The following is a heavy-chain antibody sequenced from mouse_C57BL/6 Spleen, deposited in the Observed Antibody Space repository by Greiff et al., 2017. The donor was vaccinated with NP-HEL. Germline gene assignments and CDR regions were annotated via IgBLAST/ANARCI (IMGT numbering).Heavy chain of an antibody. CDR1: GYTFTSYW. CDR3: TRSTHYYDYDGFDV. J-gene: IGHJ1*03. D-gene: IGHD2-4*01. Sequence: QVQLQQSGAELVKPGASVKLSCKASGYTFTSYWMHWVKQRPGQGLEWIGMIHPNSGSTNYNEKFKSKATLTVDKSSSTAYLQPSSLTSEDSAVYYCTRSTHYYDYDGFDVWGTGTTVTVSS. CDR2: IHPNSGST. V-gene: IGHV1-64*01.